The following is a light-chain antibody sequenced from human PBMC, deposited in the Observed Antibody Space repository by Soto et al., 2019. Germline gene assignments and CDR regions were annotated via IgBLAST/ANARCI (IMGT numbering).Light chain of an antibody. V-gene: IGLV2-23*02. CDR3: CSYAGGNNWV. Sequence: QSALTQPASVSGSPGQSITTPCTGTSSDVGNYNLVSWYQHHPGKAPKVMLFEVSRRPSGVSDRFSGSKSGNTASLTISGLQAEDEADYYCCSYAGGNNWVFGGGTKVTVL. CDR1: SSDVGNYNL. J-gene: IGLJ3*02. CDR2: EVS.